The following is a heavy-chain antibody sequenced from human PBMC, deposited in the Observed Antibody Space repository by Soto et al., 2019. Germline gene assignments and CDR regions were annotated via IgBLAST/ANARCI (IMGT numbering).Heavy chain of an antibody. CDR1: GGSISSGDYY. Sequence: QVQLQESGPGLVKPSQTLSLTCTVSGGSISSGDYYWSWIRQPPGKGPEWVGYIYYTGTTHYNPSLKSRVKISPDTSKNQFSLHLNSVTAADTAVYYCARASYYGSGAYYYTYWGQGTLVTVSS. CDR2: IYYTGTT. CDR3: ARASYYGSGAYYYTY. V-gene: IGHV4-30-4*01. D-gene: IGHD3-22*01. J-gene: IGHJ4*02.